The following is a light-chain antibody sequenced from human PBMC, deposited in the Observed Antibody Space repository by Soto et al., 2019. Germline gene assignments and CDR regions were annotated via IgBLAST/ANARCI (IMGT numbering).Light chain of an antibody. CDR2: EVS. V-gene: IGLV2-14*01. CDR1: SSDVGGYNY. Sequence: QSVLTQPASVSGSPGQSITISCTGTSSDVGGYNYVSWYQQRPGKAPKLIIYEVSNRPSGVSNRFSGSKSANTASLTISGLQAEDEADYYCNSYTSSSSVFGTGTKVTVL. CDR3: NSYTSSSSV. J-gene: IGLJ1*01.